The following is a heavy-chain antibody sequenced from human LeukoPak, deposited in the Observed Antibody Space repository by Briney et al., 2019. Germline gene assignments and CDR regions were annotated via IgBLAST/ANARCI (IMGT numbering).Heavy chain of an antibody. Sequence: GASVKVSCKASGYTFTSYGISWVRQAPGQGLEWMGWISAYNGNTNYAQKLQGRVTMTTDTSTSTAYMELRSLRSDDTAVYYCASSNYYDSSGQAFDYWGQGTLVTVSS. V-gene: IGHV1-18*01. CDR3: ASSNYYDSSGQAFDY. D-gene: IGHD3-22*01. CDR1: GYTFTSYG. CDR2: ISAYNGNT. J-gene: IGHJ4*02.